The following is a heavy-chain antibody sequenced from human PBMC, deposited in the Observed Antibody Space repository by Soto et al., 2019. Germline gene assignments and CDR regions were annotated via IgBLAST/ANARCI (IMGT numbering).Heavy chain of an antibody. CDR1: GFTVSSNY. J-gene: IGHJ3*02. D-gene: IGHD5-12*01. CDR3: ASSVVGNSGYDWHFRAFEI. V-gene: IGHV3-53*01. Sequence: GVSLRLSCAASGFTVSSNYMSWVRQAPGKGLEWVSVIYSGGSTYYADSVKGRFTISRDNSKNTLYLQMNSLRAEDTAVYYCASSVVGNSGYDWHFRAFEIWGQGTMVTV. CDR2: IYSGGST.